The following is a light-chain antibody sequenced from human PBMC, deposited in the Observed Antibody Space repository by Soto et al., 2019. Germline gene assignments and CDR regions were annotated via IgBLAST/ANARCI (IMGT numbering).Light chain of an antibody. Sequence: EVVMTQSPATLSVSPGDKVSLSCRSNRTISNMLAWYQQHTGQAPRLLIYAASTRATGVSARFSGSGSGTEFTLTISSLQSEDFTIYYCQYYNNWLATFGGGTKVDIK. CDR3: QYYNNWLAT. CDR2: AAS. CDR1: RTISNM. V-gene: IGKV3-15*01. J-gene: IGKJ4*01.